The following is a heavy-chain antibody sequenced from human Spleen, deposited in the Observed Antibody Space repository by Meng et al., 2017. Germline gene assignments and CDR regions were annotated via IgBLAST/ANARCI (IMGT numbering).Heavy chain of an antibody. CDR3: ARAFPYYYYSMDV. CDR2: FYQSWST. D-gene: IGHD2/OR15-2a*01. CDR1: GYSITGSYN. Sequence: SETLSLTCAGSGYSITGSYNRGWIRQSPGKGLEWIGSFYQSWSTYYNPSLKSRVTMSADTSKNRSSLKLTSVTAADTAVYYCARAFPYYYYSMDVWGQGTMVTVSS. V-gene: IGHV4-38-2*01. J-gene: IGHJ6*02.